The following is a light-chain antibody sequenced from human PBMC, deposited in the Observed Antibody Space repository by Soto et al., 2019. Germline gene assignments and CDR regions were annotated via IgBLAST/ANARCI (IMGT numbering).Light chain of an antibody. CDR2: DVT. J-gene: IGLJ1*01. V-gene: IGLV2-23*02. CDR1: SSEFGTYNL. CDR3: CSYAGSSTVYV. Sequence: SLLTQPASLSWSPGQSITISCTGNSSEFGTYNLVSWYQHHPGKAPKLMIYDVTKRPSGVSNRFSGSKSGNTASLTISGLQAEDEADYYCCSYAGSSTVYVFGTGTKVTVL.